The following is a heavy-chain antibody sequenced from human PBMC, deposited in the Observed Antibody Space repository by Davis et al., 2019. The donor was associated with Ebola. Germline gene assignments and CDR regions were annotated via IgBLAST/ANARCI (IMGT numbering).Heavy chain of an antibody. CDR3: ARDSGHGYSYFDY. CDR1: GYTFISYG. J-gene: IGHJ4*02. Sequence: ASVKVSCKASGYTFISYGISWVRQAPGQGLEWMGWISAYNGNTSYAQKFQGRVTMTRDTSTSTVYMELSSLRSEDTAVYYCARDSGHGYSYFDYWGQGTLVTVSS. D-gene: IGHD2-15*01. V-gene: IGHV1-18*04. CDR2: ISAYNGNT.